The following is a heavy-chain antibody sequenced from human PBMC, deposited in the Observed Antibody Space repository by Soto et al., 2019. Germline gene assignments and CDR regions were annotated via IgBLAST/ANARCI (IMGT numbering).Heavy chain of an antibody. D-gene: IGHD2-15*01. CDR3: AKLGFCSGGTCYLDYYNGVDV. CDR2: IGSGGTA. V-gene: IGHV3-23*01. CDR1: GFTFSRNA. J-gene: IGHJ6*02. Sequence: EVQLLESGGGVVQPGGSLGLSCAASGFTFSRNAMSWVRQAPGKGLEWVSTIGSGGTAYYADSVKGRFTISRDISKNTQSLQMNSLRTEDTAVYYCAKLGFCSGGTCYLDYYNGVDVWGQGTTVTVSS.